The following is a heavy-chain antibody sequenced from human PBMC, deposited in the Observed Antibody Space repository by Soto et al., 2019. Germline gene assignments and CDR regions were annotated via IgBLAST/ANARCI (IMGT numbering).Heavy chain of an antibody. J-gene: IGHJ6*02. D-gene: IGHD2-2*02. CDR1: GFTFSSYS. V-gene: IGHV3-21*01. Sequence: EVQLVESGGGLVKPGGSLRLSCAASGFTFSSYSMNWVRQAPGKGLEWVSSISSSSSYIYYADSVKGRFTISRDNAKNSLYLQMNSLRAEDTAVYYCARSVPAAIVLGGMDVWGQGNTVTVSS. CDR3: ARSVPAAIVLGGMDV. CDR2: ISSSSSYI.